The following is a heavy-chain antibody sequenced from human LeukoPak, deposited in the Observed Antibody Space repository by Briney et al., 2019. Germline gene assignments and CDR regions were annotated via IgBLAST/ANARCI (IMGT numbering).Heavy chain of an antibody. D-gene: IGHD1-26*01. J-gene: IGHJ6*03. Sequence: SETLSLTCTVSGGSISSSSYYWGWIRQPPGKGLEWNGSIYYSGSTYYNPSLKSRVTISVDTSKNQFSLKLSSVTAADTAVYYCARDPSSGSYHYYYYYMDVWGKGTTVTVSS. CDR3: ARDPSSGSYHYYYYYMDV. V-gene: IGHV4-39*07. CDR2: IYYSGST. CDR1: GGSISSSSYY.